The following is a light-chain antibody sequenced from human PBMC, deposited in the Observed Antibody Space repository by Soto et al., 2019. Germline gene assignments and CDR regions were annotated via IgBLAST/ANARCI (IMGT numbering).Light chain of an antibody. CDR1: SGHSNYA. Sequence: QLVLTQSPSASASLGASVKLTCTLSSGHSNYAIAWHQQQPEKGPRYLMKVDNHGSHYKGDGIPDRFSGSSSGAERYLIISSLQSDDEGDYYCQTWGTGIRVFGGGTQLTVL. V-gene: IGLV4-69*01. J-gene: IGLJ3*02. CDR3: QTWGTGIRV. CDR2: VDNHGSH.